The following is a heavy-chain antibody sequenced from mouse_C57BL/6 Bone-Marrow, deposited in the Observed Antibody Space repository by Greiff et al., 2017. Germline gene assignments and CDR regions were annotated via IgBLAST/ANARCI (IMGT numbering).Heavy chain of an antibody. CDR1: GYTFTSYW. CDR3: ARSPLYYSGSSYALAWFAY. CDR2: INPSSGYT. Sequence: QVQLQQSGAELAKPGASVKLSCKASGYTFTSYWMHWVKQRPGQGLEWIGYINPSSGYTKYNQKFKDKATLTADHSSSTAYMKLSSLTYEDSAVYYCARSPLYYSGSSYALAWFAYWGQGTLVTVSA. V-gene: IGHV1-7*01. D-gene: IGHD1-1*01. J-gene: IGHJ3*01.